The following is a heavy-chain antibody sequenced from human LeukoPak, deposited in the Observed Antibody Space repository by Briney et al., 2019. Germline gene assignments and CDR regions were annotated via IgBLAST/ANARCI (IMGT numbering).Heavy chain of an antibody. CDR3: AFMDTAITPDY. Sequence: PGGSLRLSCAASGFTFSRYGMNWVRQAPGKGLEWVSYISSSGGTIYYADSVKGRFTISRDNAKNSLYLQMNSLRAEDTAVYYCAFMDTAITPDYWGQGTLVTVSS. V-gene: IGHV3-48*01. D-gene: IGHD5-18*01. CDR1: GFTFSRYG. CDR2: ISSSGGTI. J-gene: IGHJ4*02.